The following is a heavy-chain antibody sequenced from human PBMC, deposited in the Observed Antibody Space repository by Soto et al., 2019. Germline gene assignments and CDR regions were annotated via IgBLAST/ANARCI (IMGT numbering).Heavy chain of an antibody. V-gene: IGHV4-34*01. J-gene: IGHJ6*02. Sequence: SETLSLTCAVYGGSFSGYYWSWIRQPPGKGLEWIGEINHSGSTNYNPSLKSRVTISVDTSKNQFSLKLSSVTAADTAVYYCARGRTGLWGYYYGMDVWGQGTTVTVSS. CDR1: GGSFSGYY. CDR2: INHSGST. CDR3: ARGRTGLWGYYYGMDV. D-gene: IGHD5-18*01.